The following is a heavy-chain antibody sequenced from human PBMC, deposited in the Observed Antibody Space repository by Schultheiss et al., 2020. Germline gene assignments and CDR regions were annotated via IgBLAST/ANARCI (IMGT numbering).Heavy chain of an antibody. J-gene: IGHJ6*02. Sequence: SETLSLTCAVYGGSFSGYYWSWIRQPPGKGLEWIGEINHSGSTYYNPSLKSRVTISVDTSKNQFSLKLSSVTAADTAVYYCAKSSSGPMDVWGQGTTVTVSS. D-gene: IGHD3-22*01. V-gene: IGHV4-34*09. CDR2: INHSGST. CDR1: GGSFSGYY. CDR3: AKSSSGPMDV.